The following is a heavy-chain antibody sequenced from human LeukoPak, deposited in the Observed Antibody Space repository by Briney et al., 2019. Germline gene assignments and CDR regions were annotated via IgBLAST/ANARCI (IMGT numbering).Heavy chain of an antibody. V-gene: IGHV4-39*01. CDR2: IYYSGST. Sequence: PSETLSLTCTVSGGSISSSSYYWGWIRQPPGKGLEWIGSIYYSGSTYYNPSLKSRVTISVDTSKNQFSLKLSSVTAADTAVYYCARHEFYGIAVIWFDPWGRGTLVTVSS. J-gene: IGHJ5*02. CDR3: ARHEFYGIAVIWFDP. D-gene: IGHD6-19*01. CDR1: GGSISSSSYY.